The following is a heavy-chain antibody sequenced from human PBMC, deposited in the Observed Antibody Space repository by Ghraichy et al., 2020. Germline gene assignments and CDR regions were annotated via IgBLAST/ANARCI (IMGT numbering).Heavy chain of an antibody. CDR2: MNPNSGGT. CDR1: GYTFTGFY. CDR3: TRLSIGGTTLPFDF. D-gene: IGHD2-15*01. J-gene: IGHJ5*01. Sequence: ASVKVSCQTSGYTFTGFYIHWIRQAPGRGLEWMGWMNPNSGGTSYAQQFRGRVSMTRDTSTTTGYLELSGLTSYDTAVYYCTRLSIGGTTLPFDFWGQGTLVTVSS. V-gene: IGHV1-2*02.